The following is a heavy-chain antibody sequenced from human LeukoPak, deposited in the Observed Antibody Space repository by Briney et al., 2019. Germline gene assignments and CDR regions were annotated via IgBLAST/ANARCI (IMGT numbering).Heavy chain of an antibody. CDR1: GGSISSGGYY. CDR3: ARPSSGSYLAPVDY. Sequence: PSETLSLTCTVSGGSISSGGYYWSWIRQHPGKGLEWIGYIYYSGSTNYNPSLKSRVTISVDTSKNQFSLKLSSVTAADTAVYYCARPSSGSYLAPVDYWGQGTLVTVSS. J-gene: IGHJ4*02. CDR2: IYYSGST. V-gene: IGHV4-61*08. D-gene: IGHD1-26*01.